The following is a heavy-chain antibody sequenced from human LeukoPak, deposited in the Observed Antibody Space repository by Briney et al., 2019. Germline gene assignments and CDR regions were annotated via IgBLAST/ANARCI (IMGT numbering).Heavy chain of an antibody. CDR3: AKSGGVVAIALVFYFDY. J-gene: IGHJ4*02. Sequence: PGGSLRLSCAASGFTFSSYAMSWVRQAPGKGLEWVSGLSGTGGSTHYADSVKGRFTISRDNTKNTLYLQMNSLTAEDTAVYYCAKSGGVVAIALVFYFDYWGQGTLVTVSS. CDR1: GFTFSSYA. CDR2: LSGTGGST. D-gene: IGHD2-21*01. V-gene: IGHV3-23*01.